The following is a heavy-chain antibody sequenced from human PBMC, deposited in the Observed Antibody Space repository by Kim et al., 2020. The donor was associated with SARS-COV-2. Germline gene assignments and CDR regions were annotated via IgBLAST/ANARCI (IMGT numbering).Heavy chain of an antibody. V-gene: IGHV4-59*01. Sequence: SETLSLTCTVSGGSISSYYWSWIRQPPGKGLEWIGYLYNSGSTNYNPSLKSRVTMSVDTSKSQFSLKLSSVTAADTAVYYCARSGHCGGDCQGWFDPWGQGTLVTVYS. CDR2: LYNSGST. D-gene: IGHD2-21*02. CDR1: GGSISSYY. CDR3: ARSGHCGGDCQGWFDP. J-gene: IGHJ5*02.